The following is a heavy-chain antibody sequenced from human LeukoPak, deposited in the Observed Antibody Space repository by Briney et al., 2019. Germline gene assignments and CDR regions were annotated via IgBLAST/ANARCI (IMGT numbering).Heavy chain of an antibody. CDR1: GYNFDKFG. CDR2: INTLNGNT. J-gene: IGHJ4*02. Sequence: GASVKVSCKASGYNFDKFGIAWVRQASGQGLEWMGWINTLNGNTKYAQQYQGRVTMTTDTSTSTVYMELRSLRSDDTAVYFCARDTPQHLKRYDYWGQGTQVTVSS. V-gene: IGHV1-18*01. D-gene: IGHD6-13*01. CDR3: ARDTPQHLKRYDY.